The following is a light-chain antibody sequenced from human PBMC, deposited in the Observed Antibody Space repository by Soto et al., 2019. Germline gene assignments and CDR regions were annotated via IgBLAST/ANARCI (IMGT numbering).Light chain of an antibody. J-gene: IGKJ5*01. CDR3: QQYGTSPLIT. V-gene: IGKV3-15*01. CDR1: QSVSSK. Sequence: EIVMTQSPATLSVSPGEGATLSCRASQSVSSKLAWYQQKPGQAPRLLIYRASTRATDIPARFSGSGSGTEFTLTISSLQSEDFAVYYCQQYGTSPLITFGQGTRLEI. CDR2: RAS.